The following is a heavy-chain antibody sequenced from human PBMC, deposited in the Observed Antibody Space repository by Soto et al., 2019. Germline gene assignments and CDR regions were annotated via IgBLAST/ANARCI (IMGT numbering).Heavy chain of an antibody. V-gene: IGHV1-69*10. CDR1: GGTFSSYA. D-gene: IGHD6-6*01. J-gene: IGHJ4*02. CDR3: AREDRQLIDY. CDR2: IIPILGIA. Sequence: ASVKVSCKASGGTFSSYAISWVRQAPGQGLEWMGGIIPILGIANYAQKFQDRVTITADKSTSTAYMELSSLRSEDTAVYYCAREDRQLIDYWGQGTLVTVSS.